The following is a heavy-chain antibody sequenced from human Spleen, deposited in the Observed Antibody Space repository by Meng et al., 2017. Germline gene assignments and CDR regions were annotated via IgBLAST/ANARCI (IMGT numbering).Heavy chain of an antibody. CDR2: INPDGSST. V-gene: IGHV3-74*01. Sequence: EVQLVESGGRLVQPWGSLRLSCAAFGFTFSRYWMHWVRQVPGQGLVWVSRINPDGSSTSYADSVKGRFTISRDNAKNTLYLQMTSLRAEDTAVYYCSKDYTGSDDYWGQGTLVTVSS. J-gene: IGHJ4*02. CDR1: GFTFSRYW. CDR3: SKDYTGSDDY. D-gene: IGHD5-12*01.